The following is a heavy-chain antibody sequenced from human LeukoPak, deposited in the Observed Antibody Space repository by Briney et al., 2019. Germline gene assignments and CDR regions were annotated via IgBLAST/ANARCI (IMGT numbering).Heavy chain of an antibody. D-gene: IGHD6-13*01. CDR2: INHSGST. V-gene: IGHV4-34*01. CDR3: ARGLTADGNY. CDR1: GGSFSGYY. J-gene: IGHJ4*02. Sequence: SETLSLTCAVYGGSFSGYYWSWIRQPPGKGLEWIGEINHSGSTNYNPSLKSRVTISVDTSKNQFSLKLSSVTAADTAVYYCARGLTADGNYWGQGTLVTVSS.